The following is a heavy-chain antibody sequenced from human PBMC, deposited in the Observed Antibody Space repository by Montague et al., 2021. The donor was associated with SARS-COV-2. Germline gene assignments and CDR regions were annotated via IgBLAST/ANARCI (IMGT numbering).Heavy chain of an antibody. J-gene: IGHJ4*02. CDR2: TKQSGST. Sequence: SETLSLTCGVYGGSFGDDHWSWIRQPPGKGLEWIGDTKQSGSTNYNPSLKSRVTISVDTSKNQFSLKLTSVTAADTAVYFCARGHLSVSMIVVVFTSASYYFDYWGQGAQVTVSS. CDR3: ARGHLSVSMIVVVFTSASYYFDY. D-gene: IGHD3-22*01. CDR1: GGSFGDDH. V-gene: IGHV4-34*01.